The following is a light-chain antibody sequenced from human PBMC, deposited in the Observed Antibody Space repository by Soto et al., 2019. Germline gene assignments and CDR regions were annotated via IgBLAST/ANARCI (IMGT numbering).Light chain of an antibody. CDR1: QSVLYSSNNKNY. V-gene: IGKV4-1*01. CDR3: QQYHSASRT. J-gene: IGKJ1*01. CDR2: WAS. Sequence: DIVMTQSPDSLAVSLGERATINCKSSQSVLYSSNNKNYLAWYQQKPGQPPKLLIYWASTRESGVPDRFSGSGSGTDFTLTISSLQAEDVAVYYCQQYHSASRTFGQGTKVEIK.